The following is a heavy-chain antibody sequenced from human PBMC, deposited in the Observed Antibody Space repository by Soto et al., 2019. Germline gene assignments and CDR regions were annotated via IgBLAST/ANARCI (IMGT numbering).Heavy chain of an antibody. J-gene: IGHJ6*04. D-gene: IGHD6-13*01. Sequence: EVQLVESGGGLVKPGGSLRLSCAASGFTVSSYSKNWVRQAPGKGLEWVSSLSSSTSYIYYADSVKGRFTISRDTAKNSLYLQMNNLRAEDTAVYYCAKEVSIWFHGMDVWGEGTTVTVSS. CDR1: GFTVSSYS. CDR3: AKEVSIWFHGMDV. CDR2: LSSSTSYI. V-gene: IGHV3-21*01.